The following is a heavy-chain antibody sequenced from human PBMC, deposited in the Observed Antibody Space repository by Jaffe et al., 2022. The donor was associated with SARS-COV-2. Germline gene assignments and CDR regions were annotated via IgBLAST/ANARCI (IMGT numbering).Heavy chain of an antibody. J-gene: IGHJ6*02. V-gene: IGHV4-34*01. CDR2: INHSGST. D-gene: IGHD3-10*01. CDR3: AREPRRRSMVRANYGMDV. CDR1: GGSFSGYY. Sequence: QVQLQQWGAGLLKPSETLSLTCAVYGGSFSGYYWSWIRQPPGKGLEWIGEINHSGSTNYNPSLKSRVTISVDTSKNQFSLKLSSVTAADTAVYYCAREPRRRSMVRANYGMDVWGQGTTVTVSS.